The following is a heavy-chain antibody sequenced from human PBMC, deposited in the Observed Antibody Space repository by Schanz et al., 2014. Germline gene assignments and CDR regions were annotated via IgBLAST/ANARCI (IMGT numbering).Heavy chain of an antibody. V-gene: IGHV3-23*01. Sequence: EVHLLESGGGLVQPGGSLRLSCAASGFTFSSYAMSWVRQAPGKGLEWVSAISGSGGSTYYADSVKGRFTISRDNSKNTLYLQMNSLRAEDTGLYFCARGGSGSHYRLDYWGQGTLVTVSS. CDR1: GFTFSSYA. J-gene: IGHJ4*02. CDR3: ARGGSGSHYRLDY. D-gene: IGHD1-26*01. CDR2: ISGSGGST.